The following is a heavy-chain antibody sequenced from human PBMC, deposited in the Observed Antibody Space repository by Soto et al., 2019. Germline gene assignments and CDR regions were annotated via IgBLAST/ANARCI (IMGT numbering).Heavy chain of an antibody. CDR1: GYTFTSYG. Sequence: ASVKVSCKASGYTFTSYGISCVRQAPGQGLEWMGWISAYNGNTNYAQKLQGRVTMTTDTSTSTAYMELRSLRSDDTAVYYCARPPAYSSSWYLVYWGQGTLVTVSS. CDR2: ISAYNGNT. CDR3: ARPPAYSSSWYLVY. J-gene: IGHJ4*02. V-gene: IGHV1-18*01. D-gene: IGHD6-13*01.